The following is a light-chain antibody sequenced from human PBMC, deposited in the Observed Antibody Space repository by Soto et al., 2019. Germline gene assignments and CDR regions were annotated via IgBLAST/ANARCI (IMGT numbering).Light chain of an antibody. CDR1: QSVSSTS. V-gene: IGKV3-20*01. Sequence: EIVLTQSPGTLSLSPGERATLSCRASQSVSSTSLAWYQQKPGQAPRLLIYGTSSRATGIPDRFSGSGSGTDFTLNISRLEPEDFAVYYCHQYDSSPKTFGQGTKVEIK. CDR2: GTS. J-gene: IGKJ1*01. CDR3: HQYDSSPKT.